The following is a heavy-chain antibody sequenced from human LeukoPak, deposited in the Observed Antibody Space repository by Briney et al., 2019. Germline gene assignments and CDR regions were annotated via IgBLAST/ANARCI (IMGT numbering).Heavy chain of an antibody. V-gene: IGHV3-7*03. CDR3: ARDPQGIAVAFDY. CDR1: GFTSSTYW. D-gene: IGHD6-19*01. J-gene: IGHJ4*02. CDR2: IKQDGSEK. Sequence: GGSLRLSCAASGFTSSTYWMSWVRQAPGKGLEWVANIKQDGSEKDYVDSVKGRFTISRDNAKNSLYLQMNSLRAEDTAVYYCARDPQGIAVAFDYWGQGTLVTVSS.